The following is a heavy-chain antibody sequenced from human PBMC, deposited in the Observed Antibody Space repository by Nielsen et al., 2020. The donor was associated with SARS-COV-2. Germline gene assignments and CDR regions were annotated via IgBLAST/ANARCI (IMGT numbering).Heavy chain of an antibody. CDR3: ARSPRDYYGMDV. CDR1: GGTFSSYA. J-gene: IGHJ6*02. Sequence: SVKVSCKASGGTFSSYAISWVRQAPGQGLEWMGGIIPIFGTANYAQKFQGRVTMTEDTSTDTAYMELSSLRSEDTAVYYCARSPRDYYGMDVGGQGTTVTVSS. CDR2: IIPIFGTA. V-gene: IGHV1-69*06.